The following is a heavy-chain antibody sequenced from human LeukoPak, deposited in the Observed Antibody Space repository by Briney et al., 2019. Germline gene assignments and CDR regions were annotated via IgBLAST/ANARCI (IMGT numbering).Heavy chain of an antibody. CDR2: IKEDGSEK. V-gene: IGHV3-7*01. CDR1: GFSFSSYW. CDR3: ARDESITIFGVVNGGWFDP. J-gene: IGHJ5*02. D-gene: IGHD3-3*01. Sequence: GESLKISCAVSGFSFSSYWMSWVRQAPGKGLEWVGNIKEDGSEKYYVDSVKGRFTISRDDAKNSLYLQMNSLRAEDTAVYYCARDESITIFGVVNGGWFDPWGQGTLVTVSS.